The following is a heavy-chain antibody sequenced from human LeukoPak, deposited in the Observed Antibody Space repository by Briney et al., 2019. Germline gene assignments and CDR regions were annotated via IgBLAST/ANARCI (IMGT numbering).Heavy chain of an antibody. D-gene: IGHD3-22*01. J-gene: IGHJ4*02. CDR3: ARGPRSVRPVRFDC. V-gene: IGHV4-34*01. CDR1: GGSFSGYY. CDR2: INHSGST. Sequence: PSETLSLTCAVYGGSFSGYYWSWIRQPPGKGLEWIGEINHSGSTNYNPSLKSRVTISVDTSKNQFSLKLSSVTAADTAVYYCARGPRSVRPVRFDCWGQGTLVTVSS.